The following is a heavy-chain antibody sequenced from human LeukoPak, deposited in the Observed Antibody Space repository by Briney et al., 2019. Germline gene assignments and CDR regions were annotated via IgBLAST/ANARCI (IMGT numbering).Heavy chain of an antibody. CDR1: GGSFSGYY. CDR3: ARSAGFYIPHYFDY. Sequence: PSETLSLTCAVYGGSFSGYYWSWIRQPPGKGLGWIGEINHSGSTNYNPSLKSRVTISVDTSKNQFSLKLSSVTAADTAVYYCARSAGFYIPHYFDYWGQGTLVTVSS. V-gene: IGHV4-34*01. CDR2: INHSGST. J-gene: IGHJ4*02. D-gene: IGHD2/OR15-2a*01.